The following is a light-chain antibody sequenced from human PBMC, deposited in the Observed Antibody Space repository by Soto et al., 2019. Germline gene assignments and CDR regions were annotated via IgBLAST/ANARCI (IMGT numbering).Light chain of an antibody. CDR2: EVS. CDR1: HSLLHSDGKTY. J-gene: IGKJ5*01. V-gene: IGKV2D-29*01. Sequence: DIVITHTPLSLSFTPLQPSCISCKSSHSLLHSDGKTYLYWYLQKQGQPPQLLIYEVSNRFSGVPDRFSGSGSGTDLTLKISRVEAEDVGVYYCMKGTKWPITFGKGTRLEIK. CDR3: MKGTKWPIT.